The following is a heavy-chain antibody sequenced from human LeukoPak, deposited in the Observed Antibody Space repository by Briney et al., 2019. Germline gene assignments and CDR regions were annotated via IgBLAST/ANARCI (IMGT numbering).Heavy chain of an antibody. Sequence: SETLSLTCTVSGGSISSYYWSWIRQPAGKGLEWIGRIHTSGSTNSNPSLKSRVTMSVDTSKNQFSLKLSSVTAADTAIYYCARGSIPVAGTGWFDPWGQGTLVTVSS. J-gene: IGHJ5*02. CDR2: IHTSGST. CDR1: GGSISSYY. D-gene: IGHD6-19*01. CDR3: ARGSIPVAGTGWFDP. V-gene: IGHV4-4*07.